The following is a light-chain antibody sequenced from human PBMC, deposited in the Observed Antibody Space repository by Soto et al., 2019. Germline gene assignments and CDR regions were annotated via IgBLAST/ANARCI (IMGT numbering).Light chain of an antibody. CDR2: GTS. CDR1: QSVSSN. J-gene: IGKJ1*01. V-gene: IGKV3-15*01. Sequence: EIVMTQSPATLSVSPGERATLSCGASQSVSSNLAWYQQKPGQSPRLLIYGTSTRATGIPARFSGSGSGTEFTLTISSLQPEDSATYYCHQYYNRPPWTFGQGTKVDIK. CDR3: HQYYNRPPWT.